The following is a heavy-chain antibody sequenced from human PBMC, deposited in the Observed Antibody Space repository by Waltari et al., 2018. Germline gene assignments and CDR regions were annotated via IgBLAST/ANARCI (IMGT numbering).Heavy chain of an antibody. CDR2: IYPYNGNT. D-gene: IGHD3-16*01. J-gene: IGHJ4*02. Sequence: QLVQSGAEVKKPGASVKVPCKASGYLFSNYGITWVRKAPGQGLEWMGWIYPYNGNTKYEQNFQGRVTMTTDTSTATAYMEIRSLRSDDTAIYYCARDDVDSSNFGGFWGQGTQVTVSS. CDR1: GYLFSNYG. V-gene: IGHV1-18*01. CDR3: ARDDVDSSNFGGF.